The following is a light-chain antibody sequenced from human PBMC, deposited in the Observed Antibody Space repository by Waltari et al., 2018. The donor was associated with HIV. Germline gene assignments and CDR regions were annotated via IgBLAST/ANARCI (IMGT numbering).Light chain of an antibody. Sequence: QSALTQPRSVSGSLGQSVTISCTGTSSDVGGYNYVSWYQQHPGKAPKLMIYDVSKWPSGVPDRFSGSKSGNTASLTISGLRAEDEADYYCCSYAGSSTVVFGGGTKLTVL. J-gene: IGLJ2*01. V-gene: IGLV2-11*01. CDR2: DVS. CDR3: CSYAGSSTVV. CDR1: SSDVGGYNY.